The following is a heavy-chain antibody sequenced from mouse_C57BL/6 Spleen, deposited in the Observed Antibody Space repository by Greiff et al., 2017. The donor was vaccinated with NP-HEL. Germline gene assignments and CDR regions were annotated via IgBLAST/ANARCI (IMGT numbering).Heavy chain of an antibody. J-gene: IGHJ4*01. CDR3: ARDGGSSPYAMDY. CDR2: INPGSGGT. CDR1: GYAFTNYL. D-gene: IGHD1-1*01. V-gene: IGHV1-54*01. Sequence: QVQLQQSGAELVRPGTSVKVSCKASGYAFTNYLIEWVKQRPGQGLEWIGVINPGSGGTNYNEKFKGKATLTADKSSSTAYMQLSSLTSEDSAVYFCARDGGSSPYAMDYWGQGTSVTVSS.